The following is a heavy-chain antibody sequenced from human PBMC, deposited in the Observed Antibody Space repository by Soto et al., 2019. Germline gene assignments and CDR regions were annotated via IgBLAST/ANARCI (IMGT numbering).Heavy chain of an antibody. Sequence: GGSLRLSCAASGFTCGTYWMNWVRQAPGKGPEWLSGINSDGTISSYADSVKGRFTISRDNARNTLSLQMNSLRADDTAVYYCARLSGDHSAFFSYGMDAWGQGTTVTVSS. V-gene: IGHV3-74*01. D-gene: IGHD2-21*01. J-gene: IGHJ6*02. CDR2: INSDGTIS. CDR1: GFTCGTYW. CDR3: ARLSGDHSAFFSYGMDA.